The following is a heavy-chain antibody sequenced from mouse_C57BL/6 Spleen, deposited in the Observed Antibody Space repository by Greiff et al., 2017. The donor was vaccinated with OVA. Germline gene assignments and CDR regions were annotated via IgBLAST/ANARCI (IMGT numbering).Heavy chain of an antibody. J-gene: IGHJ4*01. CDR2: IDPSDSYT. Sequence: QVQLQQPGAELVRPGTSVKLSCKASGYTFTSYWMHWVKQRPGQGLEWIGVIDPSDSYTNYNQKFKGKATLNVDTSSSTAYMQLSSLTSEDSAVYYCARSDSSGSHAMDYWGQGTSVTVSS. CDR1: GYTFTSYW. D-gene: IGHD3-2*02. CDR3: ARSDSSGSHAMDY. V-gene: IGHV1-59*01.